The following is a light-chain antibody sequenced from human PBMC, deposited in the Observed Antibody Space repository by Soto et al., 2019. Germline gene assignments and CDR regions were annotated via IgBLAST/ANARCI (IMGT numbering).Light chain of an antibody. V-gene: IGLV2-14*03. J-gene: IGLJ1*01. CDR2: AVS. CDR1: SSDIGSYDH. Sequence: QSVLTQPASVSGSPGQSITISCSGTSSDIGSYDHVAWYQQFPGKSPKLIIYAVSDRPSGVSDRFSGSKSGISASLTISGLQTEDEADYYCISYTDRQSYLFGPGTKVTV. CDR3: ISYTDRQSYL.